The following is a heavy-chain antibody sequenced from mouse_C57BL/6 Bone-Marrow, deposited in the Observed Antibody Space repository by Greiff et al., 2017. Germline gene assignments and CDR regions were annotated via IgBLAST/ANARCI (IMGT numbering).Heavy chain of an antibody. Sequence: VKLVESGPGLVAPSQSLSITCTVSGFSLTSYAISWVRQPPGKGLEWLGVIWTGGGTNYNSALKSKLSISKDNSKSQVFLKMNSLQTDDTARYYCARSSYYYSYYSDYWGQGTTLTVSS. CDR3: ARSSYYYSYYSDY. CDR2: IWTGGGT. V-gene: IGHV2-9-1*01. J-gene: IGHJ2*01. D-gene: IGHD1-1*01. CDR1: GFSLTSYA.